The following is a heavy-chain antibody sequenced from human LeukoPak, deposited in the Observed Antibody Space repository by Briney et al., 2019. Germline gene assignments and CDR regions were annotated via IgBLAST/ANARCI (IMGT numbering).Heavy chain of an antibody. CDR1: GFTFSSYA. CDR3: AKDGGDVLPWFGETYYFDY. V-gene: IGHV3-23*01. CDR2: ISGSGGST. D-gene: IGHD3-10*01. J-gene: IGHJ4*02. Sequence: GGSLRLSCAASGFTFSSYAMNWVRQAPGKGLEWVSAISGSGGSTYYADSVKGRFTISRDNSKNTLYLQMNSLRAEDTAVYYCAKDGGDVLPWFGETYYFDYWGQGTLVTVSS.